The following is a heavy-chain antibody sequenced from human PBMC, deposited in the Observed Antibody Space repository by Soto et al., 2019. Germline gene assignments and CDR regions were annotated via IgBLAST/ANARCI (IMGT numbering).Heavy chain of an antibody. J-gene: IGHJ4*02. D-gene: IGHD4-17*01. V-gene: IGHV3-30-3*01. CDR3: ARDVQAHSTVPYFDY. CDR1: GFTFSSYA. Sequence: QVQLVESGGGVVQPGRSLRLSCAASGFTFSSYAMHWVRQAPGKGLERVAVISYDGSNKYYADSVKGRFTISRDNSKNTLYLQMNSLRAEDTAVYYCARDVQAHSTVPYFDYWGQGTLVTVSS. CDR2: ISYDGSNK.